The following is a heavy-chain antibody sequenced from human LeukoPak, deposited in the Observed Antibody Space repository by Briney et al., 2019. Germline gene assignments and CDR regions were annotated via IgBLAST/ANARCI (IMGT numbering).Heavy chain of an antibody. J-gene: IGHJ5*02. Sequence: GGSLRLSCVASGFTFSNYWMHWVRQPPGKGLVWVSRIYVDGRTTNYADSAKGRFTISRDNAKNTVYLEMNSLSVEDTATYYCIRDFRSADLWGQGTLVTVTS. V-gene: IGHV3-74*01. CDR2: IYVDGRTT. CDR3: IRDFRSADL. CDR1: GFTFSNYW.